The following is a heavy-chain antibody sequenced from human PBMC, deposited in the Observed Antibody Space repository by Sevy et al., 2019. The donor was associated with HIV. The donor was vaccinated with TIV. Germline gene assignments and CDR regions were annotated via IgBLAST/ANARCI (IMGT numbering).Heavy chain of an antibody. V-gene: IGHV1-46*01. D-gene: IGHD1-26*01. J-gene: IGHJ6*02. CDR3: ARDRDLSGSYLEYYYYAMDV. Sequence: ALVKVSCKASGYTFITYYVHWVRQAPGQGLEWMGLIDPSGSTRYAQKFQGRVSMTGDTSTTTVYMELSSLTSEDTAVYYCARDRDLSGSYLEYYYYAMDVWGQGTTVTVSS. CDR2: IDPSGST. CDR1: GYTFITYY.